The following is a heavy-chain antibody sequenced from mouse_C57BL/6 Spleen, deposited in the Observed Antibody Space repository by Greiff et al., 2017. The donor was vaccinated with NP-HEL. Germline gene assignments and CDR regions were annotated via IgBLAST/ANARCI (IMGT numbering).Heavy chain of an antibody. Sequence: EVKLQESGGGLVKPGGSLKLSCAASGFTFSSYAMSWVRQTPEKRLEWVATISDGGSYTYYPDNVKGRFTISRDNAKNNLYLQMSHLKSEDTAMYYCAREDGFDYWGQGTTLTVSS. CDR2: ISDGGSYT. D-gene: IGHD2-3*01. V-gene: IGHV5-4*01. J-gene: IGHJ2*01. CDR3: AREDGFDY. CDR1: GFTFSSYA.